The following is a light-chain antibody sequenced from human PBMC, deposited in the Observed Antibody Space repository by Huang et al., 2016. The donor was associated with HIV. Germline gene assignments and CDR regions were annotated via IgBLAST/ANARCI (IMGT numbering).Light chain of an antibody. CDR2: DAS. V-gene: IGKV3-11*01. J-gene: IGKJ2*01. Sequence: EIVLTQFPATLSLSPGERATLSCRASQNVRSLLAWYQQKPGQAPRLLIYDASNRATGVPARFSGSGSGTDFTLTISSLEPEDVAVYYCQQRTNWPPDTFGQGTKLEIK. CDR1: QNVRSL. CDR3: QQRTNWPPDT.